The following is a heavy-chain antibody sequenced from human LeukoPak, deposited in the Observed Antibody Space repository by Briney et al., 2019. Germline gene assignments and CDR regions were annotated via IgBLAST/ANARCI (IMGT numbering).Heavy chain of an antibody. V-gene: IGHV5-51*01. Sequence: GASLKISCKGSGYSFTSYWIGWVRQMPGKGLEWMGIIYPGDSDTRYSPSFQGQVTISADKSISTAYLQWSSLKASDTAMYYCARQFRDYGGNSYFDYWGQGTLVTVSS. D-gene: IGHD4-23*01. CDR1: GYSFTSYW. CDR3: ARQFRDYGGNSYFDY. CDR2: IYPGDSDT. J-gene: IGHJ4*02.